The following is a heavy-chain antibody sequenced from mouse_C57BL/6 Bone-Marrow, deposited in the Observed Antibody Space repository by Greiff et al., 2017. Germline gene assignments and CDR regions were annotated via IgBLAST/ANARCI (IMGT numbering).Heavy chain of an antibody. Sequence: EVQLQQSGAELVRPGASVKLSCTASGFNIKDDYMHWVKQRPEQGLEWIGWIDPENGDPEYASKFRGKATITVDKSSNTAYLQLSSLTSEDTAVDYCTRIAYWGQGTLVTVSA. J-gene: IGHJ3*01. CDR3: TRIAY. CDR2: IDPENGDP. CDR1: GFNIKDDY. V-gene: IGHV14-4*01.